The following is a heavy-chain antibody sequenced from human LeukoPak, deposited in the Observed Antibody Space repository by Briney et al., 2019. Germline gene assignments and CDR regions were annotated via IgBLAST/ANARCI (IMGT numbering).Heavy chain of an antibody. CDR1: GFILSDYN. Sequence: GGSLRLSCAAPGFILSDYNMNWVRQAPGKGLEWVSFIDISGTYITYADSVKGRFTISRDSANSLYLEMNSLRVEDTAVYYCARDVSATTRAYDYWGQATLVTVSS. CDR3: ARDVSATTRAYDY. D-gene: IGHD1-26*01. V-gene: IGHV3-21*01. J-gene: IGHJ4*02. CDR2: IDISGTYI.